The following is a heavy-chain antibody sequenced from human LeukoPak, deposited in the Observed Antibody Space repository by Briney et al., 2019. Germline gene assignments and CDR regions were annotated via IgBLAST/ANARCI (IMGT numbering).Heavy chain of an antibody. J-gene: IGHJ4*02. D-gene: IGHD5-24*01. Sequence: GGSLRLSRAASGFTFSSYSMNWVRQAPGKGLEWVSSISSSSSYIYYADSVKGRFTISRDNAKNSLYLQMNSLRAEDTAVYYCARVEMATSDYFDYWGQGTLVTVSS. CDR1: GFTFSSYS. V-gene: IGHV3-21*01. CDR2: ISSSSSYI. CDR3: ARVEMATSDYFDY.